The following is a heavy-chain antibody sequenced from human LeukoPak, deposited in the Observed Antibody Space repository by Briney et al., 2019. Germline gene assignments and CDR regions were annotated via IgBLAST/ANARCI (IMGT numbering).Heavy chain of an antibody. V-gene: IGHV3-48*03. J-gene: IGHJ4*02. Sequence: QAGGSLRLSCAASGFTFDDYAMHWVRQAPGKGLEWVSYISSSGTTIYYADSVMGRFTISRDNAKNSLYLQTNSLRAEDTAVYYCARALTGFIPGNWGQGTLVTVSS. CDR2: ISSSGTTI. CDR1: GFTFDDYA. CDR3: ARALTGFIPGN. D-gene: IGHD3-9*01.